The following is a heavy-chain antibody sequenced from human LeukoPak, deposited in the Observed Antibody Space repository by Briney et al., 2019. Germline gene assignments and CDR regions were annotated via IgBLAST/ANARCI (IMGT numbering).Heavy chain of an antibody. V-gene: IGHV3-11*04. CDR1: GFTFSDYY. Sequence: GGSLRLSWAASGFTFSDYYMSWVRQAPGKGLEWVSYISSSGSTIYYADSVKGRFTISRDNAKNSLYPQMNSLRAEDTAVYYCARGRDGYSDAFDIWGQGTMVTVSS. J-gene: IGHJ3*02. CDR2: ISSSGSTI. CDR3: ARGRDGYSDAFDI. D-gene: IGHD5-24*01.